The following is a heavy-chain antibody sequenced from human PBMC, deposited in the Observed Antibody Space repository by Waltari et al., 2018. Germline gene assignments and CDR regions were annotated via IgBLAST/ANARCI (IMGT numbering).Heavy chain of an antibody. J-gene: IGHJ4*02. V-gene: IGHV4-39*01. CDR3: ARRAYEQQLFHLFDY. D-gene: IGHD6-13*01. CDR1: GGSISSSSYY. CDR2: IYYSGST. Sequence: QLQLQESGPGLVKPSETLSLTCTVSGGSISSSSYYWGWIRPPPGKGLEWIGSIYYSGSTYYNPSLKSRVTISVDTSKNQFSLKLSSVTAADTAVYYCARRAYEQQLFHLFDYWGQGTLVTVSS.